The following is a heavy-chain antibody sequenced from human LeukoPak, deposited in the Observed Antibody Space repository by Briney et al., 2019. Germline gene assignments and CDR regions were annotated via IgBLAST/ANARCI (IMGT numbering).Heavy chain of an antibody. J-gene: IGHJ2*01. CDR2: IYHSGST. CDR1: GASITTSY. Sequence: SETLSLTCSVSGASITTSYWSWMRQPPGKGPEWIGYIYHSGSTNSNPSLKSRVTISIDTSKNQFSLKLSSVTAVDTAVYYCARHKGENWYFDLWGRGTLVTVSS. V-gene: IGHV4-59*08. CDR3: ARHKGENWYFDL. D-gene: IGHD3-16*01.